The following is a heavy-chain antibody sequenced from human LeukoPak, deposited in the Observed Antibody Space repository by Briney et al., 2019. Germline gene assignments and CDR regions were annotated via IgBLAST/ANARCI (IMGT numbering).Heavy chain of an antibody. Sequence: GGSLRLSCAASGFTFSSYGMHWVRQAPGKGLEWVAFIWYDGSNKYYADSVKGRFTISRDNAKNSLYLQMNSLRAEDTALYYCARVGRYFDWLKAYYYYYMDVWGKGTTVTVSS. D-gene: IGHD3-9*01. J-gene: IGHJ6*03. V-gene: IGHV3-33*01. CDR1: GFTFSSYG. CDR2: IWYDGSNK. CDR3: ARVGRYFDWLKAYYYYYMDV.